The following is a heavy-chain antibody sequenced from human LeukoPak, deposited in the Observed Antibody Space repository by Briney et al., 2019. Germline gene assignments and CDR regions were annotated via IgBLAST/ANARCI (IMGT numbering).Heavy chain of an antibody. D-gene: IGHD3-22*01. V-gene: IGHV3-64*01. CDR1: GFTFSSYA. CDR3: ARVQYYYDSSGSYYFDY. CDR2: ISSNGGST. J-gene: IGHJ4*02. Sequence: PGGSLRLSCAVSGFTFSSYAMHWVRQAPGKGLEYVSAISSNGGSTYYANSVKGRFTISRDNSKNTLYLQMGSLRAEDMAVYYCARVQYYYDSSGSYYFDYWGQGTLVTVSS.